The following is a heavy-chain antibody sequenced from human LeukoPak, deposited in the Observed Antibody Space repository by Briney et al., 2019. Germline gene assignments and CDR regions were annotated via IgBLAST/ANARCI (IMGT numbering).Heavy chain of an antibody. J-gene: IGHJ4*02. Sequence: GASLRLSCAASGFTFTNYAMSWVRQAPGKGLESVSAILGSGASTYYADSVKGRFTVSRDNSKSTLYLQMNSLRAEDTALYYCAKWGDYDVLTGYYVPDYWGQGTLVTVST. D-gene: IGHD3-9*01. CDR2: ILGSGAST. V-gene: IGHV3-23*01. CDR1: GFTFTNYA. CDR3: AKWGDYDVLTGYYVPDY.